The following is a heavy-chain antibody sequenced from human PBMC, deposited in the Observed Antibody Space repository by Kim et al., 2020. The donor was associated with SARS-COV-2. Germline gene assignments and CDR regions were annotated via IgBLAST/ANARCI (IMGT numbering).Heavy chain of an antibody. J-gene: IGHJ4*02. CDR3: ARLQVGYYGSGSYPDYFDY. Sequence: SRVTISVDTSKNQFSLKLSSVTAADTAVYYCARLQVGYYGSGSYPDYFDYWGQGTLVTVSS. V-gene: IGHV4-59*08. D-gene: IGHD3-10*01.